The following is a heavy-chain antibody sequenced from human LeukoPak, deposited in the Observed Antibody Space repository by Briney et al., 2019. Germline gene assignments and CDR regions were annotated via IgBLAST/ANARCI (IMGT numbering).Heavy chain of an antibody. J-gene: IGHJ4*02. Sequence: PGGSLRLSCAASGFTFSSYAMHWVRQAPGKGLEYVSAISSNGGSTYYANSVKGRFTISRDNSKNTLYLQMGSLRAEDMAVYYCATVPNWNYASVLEPPPFDYWGQGTLVTVSS. V-gene: IGHV3-64*01. CDR2: ISSNGGST. CDR3: ATVPNWNYASVLEPPPFDY. D-gene: IGHD1-7*01. CDR1: GFTFSSYA.